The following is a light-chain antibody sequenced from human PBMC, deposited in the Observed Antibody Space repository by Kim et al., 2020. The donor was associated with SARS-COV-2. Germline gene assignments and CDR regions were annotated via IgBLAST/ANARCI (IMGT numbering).Light chain of an antibody. V-gene: IGLV1-47*01. CDR1: SSNIGSNY. CDR2: KNN. J-gene: IGLJ2*01. Sequence: QSVLTQPPSASGTPGQKVTISCSGSSSNIGSNYVYWYQQLPGTAPKLLIYKNNQRPSGVPDRFSGSKSGTSASLAIIGLQSEDEADYFCAAWDGSLRGRVFGGGTQLTVL. CDR3: AAWDGSLRGRV.